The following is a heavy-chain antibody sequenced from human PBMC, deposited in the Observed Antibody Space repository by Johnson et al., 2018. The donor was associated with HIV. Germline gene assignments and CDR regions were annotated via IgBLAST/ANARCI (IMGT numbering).Heavy chain of an antibody. Sequence: QVQLVESGGGVVQPGRSLRLSCAASGFTFSSYAMHWVRQAPGKGLEWVAVISYDGSDKYYADSVKGRFTISRASSKNTLYLQMNSLSSEDTAVYDCARLLRLPRLGAFDIWGQGTMVTVSS. CDR3: ARLLRLPRLGAFDI. CDR1: GFTFSSYA. D-gene: IGHD5-12*01. J-gene: IGHJ3*02. V-gene: IGHV3-30*04. CDR2: ISYDGSDK.